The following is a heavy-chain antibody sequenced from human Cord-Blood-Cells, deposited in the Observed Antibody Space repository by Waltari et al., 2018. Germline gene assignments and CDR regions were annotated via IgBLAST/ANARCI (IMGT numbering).Heavy chain of an antibody. D-gene: IGHD7-27*01. CDR3: ARDRSLGIQGYNWFDP. J-gene: IGHJ5*02. CDR2: IYTSGST. CDR1: GGSISSYY. V-gene: IGHV4-4*07. Sequence: QVQLQESGPGLVKPSETLSLTCTVSGGSISSYYWSWIRQPAGKGLEWIGRIYTSGSTNYNPSLKSRVTMSVDTSKNQFSLKLSSVTAADTAVYYCARDRSLGIQGYNWFDPWGQGTLVTVSS.